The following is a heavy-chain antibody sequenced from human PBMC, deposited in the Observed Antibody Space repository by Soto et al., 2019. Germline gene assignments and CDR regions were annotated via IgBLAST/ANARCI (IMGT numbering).Heavy chain of an antibody. Sequence: SETLSLTCTVSGGSISSYYWSWIRQPPGKGLEWIGYIYYSGSTNYNPSLKSRVTISVDTSKNQFSLKLSSVTAADTAVYYCARGTIFGRGGMDVWGQGTTVTVSS. CDR1: GGSISSYY. D-gene: IGHD3-3*01. V-gene: IGHV4-59*01. CDR3: ARGTIFGRGGMDV. CDR2: IYYSGST. J-gene: IGHJ6*02.